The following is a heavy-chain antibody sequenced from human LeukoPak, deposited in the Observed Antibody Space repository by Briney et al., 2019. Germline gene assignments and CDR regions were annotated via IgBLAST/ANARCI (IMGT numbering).Heavy chain of an antibody. CDR2: TWYDGGNQ. D-gene: IGHD2-2*01. CDR3: AKVERIVVVPAAIDY. V-gene: IGHV3-30*02. J-gene: IGHJ4*02. Sequence: GGSLRLSCAASGFSFSDYGMHWVRQAPGKGLEWVALTWYDGGNQYYASSVKGRFTISRDNSKNTLYLQMNSLRAEDTAVYYCAKVERIVVVPAAIDYWGQGTLVTVSS. CDR1: GFSFSDYG.